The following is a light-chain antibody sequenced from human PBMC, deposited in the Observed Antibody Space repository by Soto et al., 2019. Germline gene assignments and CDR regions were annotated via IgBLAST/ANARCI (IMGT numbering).Light chain of an antibody. J-gene: IGKJ1*01. V-gene: IGKV3-20*01. Sequence: EIVLTQSPATLSLSPGARATLSCRADESVASYLAWYQQKPGQAPRLLIYDASNRATGVPVRFSGSGSGTDFTLTISRLEPEDFAVYYCQQYGSSGTFGQGTKVDIK. CDR2: DAS. CDR3: QQYGSSGT. CDR1: ESVASY.